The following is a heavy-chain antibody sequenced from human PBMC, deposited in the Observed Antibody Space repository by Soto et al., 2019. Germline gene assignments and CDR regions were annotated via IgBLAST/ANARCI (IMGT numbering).Heavy chain of an antibody. Sequence: PSETLSLTCAVYGGSFSGYYWSWIRQPPGKGLEWIGEINHSGSTNYNPSLKSRVTISVDTSKNQFSLKLSSVTAADTAVYYCARGPYDYVWGSYRYVAHFDYWGQGTLVTVSS. CDR2: INHSGST. CDR3: ARGPYDYVWGSYRYVAHFDY. V-gene: IGHV4-34*01. D-gene: IGHD3-16*02. J-gene: IGHJ4*02. CDR1: GGSFSGYY.